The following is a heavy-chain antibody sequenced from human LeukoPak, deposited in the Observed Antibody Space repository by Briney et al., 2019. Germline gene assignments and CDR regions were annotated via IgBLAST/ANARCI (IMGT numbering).Heavy chain of an antibody. V-gene: IGHV4-38-2*02. D-gene: IGHD6-19*01. CDR1: GYSISSGYY. Sequence: SETLSLTCTVSGYSISSGYYWGWIRQSPGKGLEWIGSIYHGGSTYYNPSLRSRVIVSVDTSKNQFSLKLSSVTAADTAVYYCARARSGWHWFDPWGQGTLVTVSS. CDR2: IYHGGST. J-gene: IGHJ5*02. CDR3: ARARSGWHWFDP.